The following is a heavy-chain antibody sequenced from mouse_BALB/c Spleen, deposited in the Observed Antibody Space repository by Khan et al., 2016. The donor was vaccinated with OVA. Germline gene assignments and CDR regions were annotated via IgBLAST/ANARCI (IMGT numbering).Heavy chain of an antibody. CDR3: ARQPYYHYYIMDY. CDR1: GFSLTDYG. D-gene: IGHD2-10*01. V-gene: IGHV2-6-1*01. J-gene: IGHJ4*01. Sequence: QMQLEESGPGLVAPSQSLSITCTISGFSLTDYGVHWLRQPPGKGLEWLVVIWSDGSTTYNSTLKSRLIISKDNSKSQVFLKMNSLQTDDTAMYYCARQPYYHYYIMDYWGQGTSVTVSS. CDR2: IWSDGST.